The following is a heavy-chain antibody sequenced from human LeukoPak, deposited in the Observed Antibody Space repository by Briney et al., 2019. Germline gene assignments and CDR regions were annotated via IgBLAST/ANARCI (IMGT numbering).Heavy chain of an antibody. J-gene: IGHJ4*02. CDR2: INHSGST. Sequence: SETLSLTCAVYGGSFSGYYWSWIRQPPGKGLEWIGEINHSGSTNYNPSLKSRVTISVDTSKNQFSLKLSSVTAADTAVYYCARHSSNYASDYWGQGTLVTVSS. D-gene: IGHD4-11*01. CDR3: ARHSSNYASDY. V-gene: IGHV4-34*01. CDR1: GGSFSGYY.